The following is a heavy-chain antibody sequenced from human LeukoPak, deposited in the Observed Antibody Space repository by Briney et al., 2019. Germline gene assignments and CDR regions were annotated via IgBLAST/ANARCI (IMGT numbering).Heavy chain of an antibody. CDR2: ISAYNGNT. J-gene: IGHJ5*02. Sequence: GASVKVSCKASGYTFTSYGISWVRQAPGQGLEWMRWISAYNGNTNYAQKLQGRVTMTTDTSTSTAYMELRSLRSDDTAVYYCARVLGYCSSTSCPPGNWFDPWGQGTLVTVSS. CDR3: ARVLGYCSSTSCPPGNWFDP. CDR1: GYTFTSYG. D-gene: IGHD2-2*01. V-gene: IGHV1-18*01.